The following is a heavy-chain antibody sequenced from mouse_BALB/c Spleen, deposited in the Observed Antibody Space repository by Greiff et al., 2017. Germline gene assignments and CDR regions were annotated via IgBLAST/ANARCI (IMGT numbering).Heavy chain of an antibody. Sequence: EVQLVESGGGLVQPGGSLKLSCAASGFTFSSYTMSWVRQTPEKRLEWVAYISNGGGSTYYPDTVKGRFTISRDNAKNTLYLQMSSLKSEDTAMYYCARLPSYYFDYWGQGTTLTVSS. V-gene: IGHV5-12-2*01. CDR3: ARLPSYYFDY. J-gene: IGHJ2*01. CDR2: ISNGGGST. CDR1: GFTFSSYT.